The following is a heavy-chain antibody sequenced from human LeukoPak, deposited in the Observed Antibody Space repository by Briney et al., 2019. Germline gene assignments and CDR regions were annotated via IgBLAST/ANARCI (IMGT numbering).Heavy chain of an antibody. CDR2: IGSGGTT. V-gene: IGHV3-23*01. J-gene: IGHJ4*02. D-gene: IGHD2-15*01. CDR1: GFTFSSHA. Sequence: GGSLRLSCEASGFTFSSHAMSWVRQAPGKGLEWVSAIGSGGTTYYADSVKGRFTISRDNSKNTVYLQMNSLRAEDTAVYYCAKDGICSGGSCYLDATDYWGQGTLVTVSS. CDR3: AKDGICSGGSCYLDATDY.